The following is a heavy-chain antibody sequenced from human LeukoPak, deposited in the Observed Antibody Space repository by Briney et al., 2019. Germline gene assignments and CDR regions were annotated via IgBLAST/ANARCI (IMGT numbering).Heavy chain of an antibody. CDR2: ISSSSRDI. V-gene: IGHV3-21*01. CDR3: ARGTRMGGGHSSDS. D-gene: IGHD3-16*01. J-gene: IGHJ4*02. CDR1: GFTFTSYS. Sequence: PGGSLRLSCSASGFTFTSYSMIWVRQAPGKRLEWVSYISSSSRDIYYADSMKGRLTVSRYNAKNSLYLQLNSLRVEDTALYYCARGTRMGGGHSSDSWGRGALVTVSS.